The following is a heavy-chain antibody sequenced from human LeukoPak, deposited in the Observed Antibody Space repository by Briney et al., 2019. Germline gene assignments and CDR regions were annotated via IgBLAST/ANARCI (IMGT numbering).Heavy chain of an antibody. V-gene: IGHV3-66*01. CDR1: GFTFSSYS. CDR3: ARNQGSQFDY. CDR2: IYSDSST. J-gene: IGHJ4*02. D-gene: IGHD1-14*01. Sequence: GGSLRLSCAASGFTFSSYSMNWVRQAPGKGLEWVSVIYSDSSTYYADSVKGRFTISRDNSKNTLYLQMNSLRAEDTAVYYCARNQGSQFDYWGQGTLVTVSS.